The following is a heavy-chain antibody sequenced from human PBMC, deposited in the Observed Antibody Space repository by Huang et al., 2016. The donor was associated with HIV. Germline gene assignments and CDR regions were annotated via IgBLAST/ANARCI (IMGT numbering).Heavy chain of an antibody. D-gene: IGHD3-10*01. V-gene: IGHV1-69*13. Sequence: QVQLVQSGAEMKKPGSSVKVSCTAPGGTFSSYGISWVRQAPGQGLEWVGGIVPIFRRTDHAQKFQGRLTITADESTSTAYMELSSLRSQDSAIYFCARGVFDGVWSGDLLPHFYYMDVWGKGTTVTVSS. CDR1: GGTFSSYG. CDR2: IVPIFRRT. CDR3: ARGVFDGVWSGDLLPHFYYMDV. J-gene: IGHJ6*03.